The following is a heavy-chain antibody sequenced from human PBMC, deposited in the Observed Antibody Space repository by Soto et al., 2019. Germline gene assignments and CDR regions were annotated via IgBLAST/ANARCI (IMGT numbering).Heavy chain of an antibody. J-gene: IGHJ4*02. V-gene: IGHV4-39*01. CDR1: GGSISSSSYY. CDR3: AKIGRANDY. Sequence: SETLSLTCTVSGGSISSSSYYWGWIRQPPGKGLEWIGSIYYSGSTYYNPSLKSRVTISVDTSKNQFSLKLSSVTAADTAVYYCAKIGRANDYRAQRTPVTVSS. CDR2: IYYSGST.